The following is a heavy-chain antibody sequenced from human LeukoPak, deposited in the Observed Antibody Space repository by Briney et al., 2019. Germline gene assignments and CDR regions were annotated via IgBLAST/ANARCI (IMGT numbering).Heavy chain of an antibody. CDR3: ASSYLSILTGYSY. D-gene: IGHD3-9*01. CDR2: IYSGGTT. Sequence: GGSLRLSCAASGFTVSSNFMSWVRQAPGKGLEWVLIIYSGGTTYYADSVKGRFTISRDNSKNTLYLQMNSLRAEDTAVYYCASSYLSILTGYSYWGQGTLVTVSS. V-gene: IGHV3-66*02. CDR1: GFTVSSNF. J-gene: IGHJ4*02.